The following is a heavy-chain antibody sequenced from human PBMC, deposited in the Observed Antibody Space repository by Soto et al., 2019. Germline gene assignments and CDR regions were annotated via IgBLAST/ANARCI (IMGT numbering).Heavy chain of an antibody. D-gene: IGHD2-2*02. CDR2: ISYDGSNK. CDR3: ARDGEYCSSTSCYMMRGYYGMDV. Sequence: GGSLRLSCAASGFTFSSYAMHWVRQAPGKGLEWVAVISYDGSNKYYADSVKGRFTISRDNSKNTLYLQMNSLRAEDTAVYYCARDGEYCSSTSCYMMRGYYGMDVWGQGTTVTVSS. CDR1: GFTFSSYA. J-gene: IGHJ6*02. V-gene: IGHV3-30-3*01.